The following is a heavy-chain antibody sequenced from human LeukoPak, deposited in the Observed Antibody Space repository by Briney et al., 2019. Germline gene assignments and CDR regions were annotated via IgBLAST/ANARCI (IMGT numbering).Heavy chain of an antibody. V-gene: IGHV4-39*01. D-gene: IGHD3-22*01. CDR3: ARHLVVITLYYFDY. CDR2: THYSGKT. J-gene: IGHJ4*02. Sequence: ASETLSLTCTFPSGSISDSDYYWGWIRQSPGKGLEWIGSTHYSGKTHYSPSLKSRASISADTSKNHFYLNLKSVTAADTALYFCARHLVVITLYYFDYWSQGTLVTVSS. CDR1: SGSISDSDYY.